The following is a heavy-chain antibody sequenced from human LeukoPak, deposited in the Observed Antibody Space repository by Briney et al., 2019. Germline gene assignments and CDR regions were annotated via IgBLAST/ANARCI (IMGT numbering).Heavy chain of an antibody. D-gene: IGHD3-16*01. V-gene: IGHV3-69-1*01. J-gene: IGHJ4*02. CDR2: IGGDGIA. Sequence: PGGSLRLSCVASGFTFTDHPMNWLRQAPGKGLEWISYIGGDGIAFYADSVKGRFTASKDDARKSMYLQMNSLRVEDTAVYYCAKDRANWAIDDWGQGTQVTVSS. CDR3: AKDRANWAIDD. CDR1: GFTFTDHP.